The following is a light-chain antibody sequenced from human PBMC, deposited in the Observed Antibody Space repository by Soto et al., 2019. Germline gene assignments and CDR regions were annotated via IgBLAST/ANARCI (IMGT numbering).Light chain of an antibody. CDR2: DAS. Sequence: EIVLTQSPATLSLSPGERATLSCRASQSVSSYLAWYQQKPGQAPRLLIYDASNRATGVPARFSGSGSGTDITLTISSLQPDDFATYYCQQSETYPLTFGQGTRLEIK. J-gene: IGKJ5*01. V-gene: IGKV3-11*01. CDR3: QQSETYPLT. CDR1: QSVSSY.